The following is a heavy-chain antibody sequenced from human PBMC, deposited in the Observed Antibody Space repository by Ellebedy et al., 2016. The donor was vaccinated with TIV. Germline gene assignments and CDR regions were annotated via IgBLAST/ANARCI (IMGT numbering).Heavy chain of an antibody. V-gene: IGHV3-30-3*01. CDR1: GFNFSTYT. D-gene: IGHD4-17*01. CDR3: ARYPDYGDAVYYYYGMDV. Sequence: GESLKISCAASGFNFSTYTMHSVRLAPGNGLEWVSVISYAGYRQYYTGSVKGRFIISSDNSKNTLYLQMNSLRAEDTAVYYCARYPDYGDAVYYYYGMDVWGRGTTVTVSS. CDR2: ISYAGYRQ. J-gene: IGHJ6*02.